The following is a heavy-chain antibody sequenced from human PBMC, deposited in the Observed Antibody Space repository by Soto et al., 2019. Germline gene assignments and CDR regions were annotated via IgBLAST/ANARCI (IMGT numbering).Heavy chain of an antibody. CDR1: GYKFSTYW. Sequence: PGESLKISCKGSGYKFSTYWIAWVRQMPGKGLEWMGIIHPGDSDTRYSPSFQGQVNMSVDKSISTAYLQWSGLKASDTAMYYCARQEHSSSCHDYWGQGTLVTVSS. CDR2: IHPGDSDT. D-gene: IGHD6-13*01. CDR3: ARQEHSSSCHDY. J-gene: IGHJ4*02. V-gene: IGHV5-51*01.